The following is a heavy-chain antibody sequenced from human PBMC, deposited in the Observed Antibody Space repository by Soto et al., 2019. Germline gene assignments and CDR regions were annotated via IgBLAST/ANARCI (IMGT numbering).Heavy chain of an antibody. Sequence: SETLSLTCAVYGGSFSGYYWSWIRQPPGKGLEWIGEINHSGSTNYNPSLKSRVTISVDTSKNQFSLKLSSVTAADTAVYYCARGGLRFLEWFPYNWFDPWGQGTLVTV. D-gene: IGHD3-3*01. CDR1: GGSFSGYY. CDR3: ARGGLRFLEWFPYNWFDP. V-gene: IGHV4-34*01. J-gene: IGHJ5*02. CDR2: INHSGST.